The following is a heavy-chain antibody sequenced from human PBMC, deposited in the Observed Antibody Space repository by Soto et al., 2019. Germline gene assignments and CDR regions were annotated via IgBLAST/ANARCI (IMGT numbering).Heavy chain of an antibody. CDR1: GFTFSAYL. V-gene: IGHV3-30-3*01. Sequence: QVQLVESGGGVVQPGRSLRLSCAASGFTFSAYLMHWVRQAPGKGLEWVAVMSRDINSEYYADSVKGRFTISRDNSKNMLYLQMSSLRPEDTGVYYCARETHNARNSGSPSDWGQGTLVTVSS. CDR2: MSRDINSE. CDR3: ARETHNARNSGSPSD. J-gene: IGHJ4*02. D-gene: IGHD1-26*01.